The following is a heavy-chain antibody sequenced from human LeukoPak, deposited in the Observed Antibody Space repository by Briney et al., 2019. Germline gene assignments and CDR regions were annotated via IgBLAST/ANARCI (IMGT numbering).Heavy chain of an antibody. CDR3: ARDRGSPPHSYYYYGMDV. CDR2: ISSSSSTI. D-gene: IGHD3-10*01. Sequence: PGGSLRLSCAASGFTFSSYSMNWVRQAPGKGLEWVSYISSSSSTIYYADSVKGRFTISRDNSKNTLYLQMNSLRAEDTAVYYCARDRGSPPHSYYYYGMDVWGQGTTVTVSS. V-gene: IGHV3-48*01. CDR1: GFTFSSYS. J-gene: IGHJ6*02.